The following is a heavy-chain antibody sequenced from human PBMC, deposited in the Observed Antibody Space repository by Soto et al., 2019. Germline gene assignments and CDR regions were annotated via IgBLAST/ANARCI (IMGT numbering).Heavy chain of an antibody. Sequence: EVQLVESGGGLVQPGGSLRLSCADSGFTFSSYWMHWVRQAPGKGLVWVSRINSDGSSTNYANSVKGRFTISRDNAKNTLYLQMNSLRVADTAVYYCARKNNYESSGYYYWGQGTLVTVSS. CDR3: ARKNNYESSGYYY. D-gene: IGHD3-22*01. CDR2: INSDGSST. V-gene: IGHV3-74*01. CDR1: GFTFSSYW. J-gene: IGHJ4*02.